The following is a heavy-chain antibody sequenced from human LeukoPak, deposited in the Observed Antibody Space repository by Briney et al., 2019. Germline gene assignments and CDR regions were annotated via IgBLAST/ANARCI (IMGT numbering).Heavy chain of an antibody. Sequence: PGGSLRLSCAASGFTFSNYWMHWARQAPGKGLEWVANIKQDGSEKYYVDSVKGRFTISRDNAKNSLYLQMNSLRAEDTAVYYCARAMDVWGQGTTVTVSS. CDR3: ARAMDV. V-gene: IGHV3-7*01. CDR2: IKQDGSEK. J-gene: IGHJ6*02. CDR1: GFTFSNYW.